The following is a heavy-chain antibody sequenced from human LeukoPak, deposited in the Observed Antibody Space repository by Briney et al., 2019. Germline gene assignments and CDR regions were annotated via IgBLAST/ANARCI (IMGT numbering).Heavy chain of an antibody. V-gene: IGHV4-34*01. CDR1: GFTFSSYA. CDR2: INHSGST. Sequence: GSLRLSCAASGFTFSSYAMSWVRQPPGKGLEWIGEINHSGSTNYNPSLKSRVTISVDTSKNQFSLKLSSVTAADTAVYYCARAPVLGSGWGQGTLVTVSS. D-gene: IGHD6-25*01. CDR3: ARAPVLGSG. J-gene: IGHJ4*02.